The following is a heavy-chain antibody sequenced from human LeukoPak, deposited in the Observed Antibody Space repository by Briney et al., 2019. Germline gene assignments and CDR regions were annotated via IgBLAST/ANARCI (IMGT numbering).Heavy chain of an antibody. J-gene: IGHJ3*02. V-gene: IGHV4-34*01. CDR2: MNQRGST. Sequence: SETLSLTCDVYGASFTGYYWSWIRQSPGKGLEWIGEMNQRGSTYYNPSLRSRVTISVDTSKNHFSLKLGSVTAADTAVYYCARYGLLGLSEMNGFDIWGQGTMVTVSA. CDR1: GASFTGYY. D-gene: IGHD5-24*01. CDR3: ARYGLLGLSEMNGFDI.